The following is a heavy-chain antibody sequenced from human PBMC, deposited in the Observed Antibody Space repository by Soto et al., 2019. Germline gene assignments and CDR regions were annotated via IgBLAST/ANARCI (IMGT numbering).Heavy chain of an antibody. Sequence: LETLSLTCAVYGGSFSGYYWSWIRQPPGKGLEWIGEINHSGSTNYNPSLKSRVTISVDTSKNQFSLKLSSVTAADTAVYYCARVLYYYYMDVWGKGTTVTVSS. V-gene: IGHV4-34*01. CDR1: GGSFSGYY. J-gene: IGHJ6*03. CDR3: ARVLYYYYMDV. CDR2: INHSGST.